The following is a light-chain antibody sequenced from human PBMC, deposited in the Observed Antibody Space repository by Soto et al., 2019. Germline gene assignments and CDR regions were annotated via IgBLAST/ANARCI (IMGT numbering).Light chain of an antibody. V-gene: IGLV1-44*01. CDR2: NNN. CDR3: ATWDDSLHGHL. Sequence: QSVLTQPPSAAGTPGQRVTISCSGSISNIGTNAINWYQQLPGTAPKLLIYNNNQRPSGVPDRFSGSKSGTSASLAISGLQSEDEADYYCATWDDSLHGHLFGGGTKLTVL. J-gene: IGLJ2*01. CDR1: ISNIGTNA.